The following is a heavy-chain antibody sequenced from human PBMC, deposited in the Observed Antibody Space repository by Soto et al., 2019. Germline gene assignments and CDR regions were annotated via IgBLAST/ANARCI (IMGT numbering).Heavy chain of an antibody. J-gene: IGHJ4*02. CDR3: ARGRGIFGVVIPEGGSYYFDY. CDR2: INHSGST. CDR1: GGSFSGYY. Sequence: SETLSLTCAVYGGSFSGYYWSWIRQPPGKGLEWIGEINHSGSTNYNPSLKSRVTISVDTSKNQFSLKLSSVTAADTAVYYCARGRGIFGVVIPEGGSYYFDYWGQGTLVTVSS. V-gene: IGHV4-34*01. D-gene: IGHD3-3*01.